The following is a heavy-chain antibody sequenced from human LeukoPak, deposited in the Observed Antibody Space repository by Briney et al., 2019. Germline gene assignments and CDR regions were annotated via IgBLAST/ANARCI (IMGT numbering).Heavy chain of an antibody. CDR2: IWYDGSNK. J-gene: IGHJ4*02. CDR1: GFTFSDYY. D-gene: IGHD4-17*01. V-gene: IGHV3-33*08. Sequence: GGSLRLSCAASGFTFSDYYMSWIRQAPGKGLEWVAVIWYDGSNKYYADSVKGRFTISRDNSKNTLYLQMNSLRAEDTAVYYCARGDYGDSPTFDYWGQGTLVTVSS. CDR3: ARGDYGDSPTFDY.